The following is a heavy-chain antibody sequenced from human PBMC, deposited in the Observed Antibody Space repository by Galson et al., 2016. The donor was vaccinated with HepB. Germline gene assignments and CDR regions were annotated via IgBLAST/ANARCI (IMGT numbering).Heavy chain of an antibody. CDR3: ASYPGYFPGN. J-gene: IGHJ4*02. V-gene: IGHV1-46*01. D-gene: IGHD3-9*01. CDR2: INPSGGST. Sequence: SVKVSCKASGYTFTSYYMHWVRQAPGQGLERMGIINPSGGSTSYAQKFQGRVTVTRDTSTSTVYMELSSLRAEDTAVYYCASYPGYFPGNWGQGTLVTVSS. CDR1: GYTFTSYY.